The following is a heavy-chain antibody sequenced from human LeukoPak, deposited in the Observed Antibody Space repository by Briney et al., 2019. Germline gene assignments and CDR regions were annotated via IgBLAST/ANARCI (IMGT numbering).Heavy chain of an antibody. CDR3: ARRYSRSWYFDY. CDR2: IYYSGST. V-gene: IGHV4-59*01. J-gene: IGHJ4*02. CDR1: GGSISSYY. Sequence: SETLSLTCTVSGGSISSYYWSWIRQPPGKGLEWIGYIYYSGSTNYNPSLKSRVTISVDTSKNQFSLKLSSVTAADTAVYYCARRYSRSWYFDYWGQGTLVTVSS. D-gene: IGHD6-13*01.